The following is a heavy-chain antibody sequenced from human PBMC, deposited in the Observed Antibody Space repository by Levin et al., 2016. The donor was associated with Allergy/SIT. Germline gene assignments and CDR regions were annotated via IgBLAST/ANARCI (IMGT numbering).Heavy chain of an antibody. D-gene: IGHD1/OR15-1a*01. CDR3: AKTSMAIAGTTPRFFDY. V-gene: IGHV3-23*01. J-gene: IGHJ4*02. CDR2: ISHDGFHT. CDR1: GFGFGSCV. Sequence: GGSLRLSCATSGFGFGSCVMAWVRQAPGQGLEWVSAISHDGFHTHYADFVRGRFTISRDNSANVLYLQMDSLRADDTAVYYCAKTSMAIAGTTPRFFDYWGQGTLVTVSS.